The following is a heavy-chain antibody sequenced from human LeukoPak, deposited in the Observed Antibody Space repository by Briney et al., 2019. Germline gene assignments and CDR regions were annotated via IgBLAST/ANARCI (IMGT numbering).Heavy chain of an antibody. Sequence: GGSLRLSCAASGFTVSSNYMSWVRQAPGKGLEWISVIYSGGSTYYADTVKGRFTISRDKSKNALFLQMNNLRAQDTAVYYCARDSHRLSGWLGHFDYWGQGTLVTVSS. CDR1: GFTVSSNY. D-gene: IGHD6-19*01. J-gene: IGHJ4*02. CDR3: ARDSHRLSGWLGHFDY. V-gene: IGHV3-53*05. CDR2: IYSGGST.